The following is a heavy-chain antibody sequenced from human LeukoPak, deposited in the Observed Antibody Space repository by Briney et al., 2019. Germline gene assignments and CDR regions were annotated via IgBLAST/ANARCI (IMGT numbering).Heavy chain of an antibody. CDR2: INPNSGGT. J-gene: IGHJ4*02. CDR1: GYTFTGYY. D-gene: IGHD5-24*01. Sequence: GASVMVSCKASGYTFTGYYMHWVRQAPGQGLEWMGWINPNSGGTNYAQKFQDRVTMTRDTSISAVYMELSRLRSDDTAVYYCARDGRDGYNLVHYWGQGTLVTVSS. V-gene: IGHV1-2*02. CDR3: ARDGRDGYNLVHY.